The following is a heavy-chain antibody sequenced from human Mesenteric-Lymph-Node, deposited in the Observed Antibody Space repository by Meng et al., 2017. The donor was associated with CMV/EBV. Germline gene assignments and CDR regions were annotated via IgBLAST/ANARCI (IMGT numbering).Heavy chain of an antibody. D-gene: IGHD2-8*01. CDR2: IYYSGST. Sequence: SETLSLTCTVSGGSISSSSYYWGWIRQPPGKGLEWIGSIYYSGSTYYNPSLKSRVTISVDTSKNQFSLKLSSVTAADTAVYYCARDYCTNGVCSLDYWGQGTLVTVSS. V-gene: IGHV4-39*07. CDR3: ARDYCTNGVCSLDY. J-gene: IGHJ4*02. CDR1: GGSISSSSYY.